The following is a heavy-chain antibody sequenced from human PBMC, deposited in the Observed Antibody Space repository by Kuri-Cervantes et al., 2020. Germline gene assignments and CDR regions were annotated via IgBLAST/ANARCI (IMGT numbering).Heavy chain of an antibody. D-gene: IGHD3-3*01. CDR2: IIPIFGTA. CDR3: ARKDNDFWSGYYLDY. CDR1: GGTFSSYA. V-gene: IGHV1-69*13. J-gene: IGHJ4*02. Sequence: SVNVSCKASGGTFSSYAISWVRPAPGQGLEWMGGIIPIFGTANYAQKFQGRVTITADESTSTAYMELSSLRSEDTAVYYCARKDNDFWSGYYLDYWGQGALVTVSS.